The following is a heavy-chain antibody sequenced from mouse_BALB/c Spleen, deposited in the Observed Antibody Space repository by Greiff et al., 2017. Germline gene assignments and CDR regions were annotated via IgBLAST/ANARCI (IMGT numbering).Heavy chain of an antibody. Sequence: EVKLMESGPDLVKPSQSLSLTCTVTGYSITSGYSWHWIRQFPGNKLEWMGYIHYSGSTNYNPSLKSRISITRDTSKNQFFLQLNSVTTEDTATYYCATSVYYGNYRASMDYWGQGTSVTVSS. CDR3: ATSVYYGNYRASMDY. J-gene: IGHJ4*01. D-gene: IGHD2-1*01. V-gene: IGHV3-1*02. CDR1: GYSITSGYS. CDR2: IHYSGST.